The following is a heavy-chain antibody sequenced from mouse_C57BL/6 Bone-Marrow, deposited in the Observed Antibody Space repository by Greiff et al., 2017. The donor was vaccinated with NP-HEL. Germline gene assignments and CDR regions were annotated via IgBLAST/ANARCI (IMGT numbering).Heavy chain of an antibody. CDR2: ISYDGSN. CDR1: GYSIPSGYY. D-gene: IGHD1-1*01. Sequence: EVKLMESGPGLVKPSQSLSLTCSVTGYSIPSGYYWNWIRQFPGNKLEWMGYISYDGSNNYNPSLKNRISITRDTSKNQFFLKLNSVTTEDTATYYCARGDYYGSRAWFAYWGQGTLVTVSA. CDR3: ARGDYYGSRAWFAY. V-gene: IGHV3-6*01. J-gene: IGHJ3*01.